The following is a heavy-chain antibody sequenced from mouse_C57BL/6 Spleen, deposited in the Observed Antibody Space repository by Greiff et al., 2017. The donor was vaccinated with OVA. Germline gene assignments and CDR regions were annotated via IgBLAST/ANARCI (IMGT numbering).Heavy chain of an antibody. D-gene: IGHD2-3*01. Sequence: QVQLQQSGAELARPGASVKLSCKASGYTFTSYGISWVKQRTGQGLEWIGEIYPRSGNTYYNEKFKGKATLTAAKSSSTAYLELRSLTSEDSAVYFCARWREDGYYYAMDYWGQGTSVTVSS. CDR2: IYPRSGNT. V-gene: IGHV1-81*01. J-gene: IGHJ4*01. CDR1: GYTFTSYG. CDR3: ARWREDGYYYAMDY.